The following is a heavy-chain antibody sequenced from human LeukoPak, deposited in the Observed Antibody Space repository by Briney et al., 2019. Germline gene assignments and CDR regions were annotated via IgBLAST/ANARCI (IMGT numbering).Heavy chain of an antibody. D-gene: IGHD6-25*01. V-gene: IGHV4-59*12. CDR2: IFYSGHS. J-gene: IGHJ4*02. CDR3: ARIDPLGFFDQ. Sequence: SETLSLTCSVSGGFNSRYYWSWVRQPLGKGLEWLGHIFYSGHSNYNASLTSRIRMSVDTSKAQFSLELASVIAADTAVYYCARIDPLGFFDQWGPGILVTVSS. CDR1: GGFNSRYY.